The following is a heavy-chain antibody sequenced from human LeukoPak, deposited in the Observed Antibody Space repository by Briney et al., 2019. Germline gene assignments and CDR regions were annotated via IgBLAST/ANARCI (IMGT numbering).Heavy chain of an antibody. CDR2: IRYDGSNK. J-gene: IGHJ4*02. CDR3: AKDQDVLVLSATQIDY. V-gene: IGHV3-30*02. CDR1: GFNFSSYG. D-gene: IGHD2-15*01. Sequence: PGGSLRLSCAASGFNFSSYGMHWFRQAPGKGLEWVAFIRYDGSNKYYADSVKGRFTISRDNSKNTLYLQMNSLRAEDTAVYYCAKDQDVLVLSATQIDYWGQGTLVTVSS.